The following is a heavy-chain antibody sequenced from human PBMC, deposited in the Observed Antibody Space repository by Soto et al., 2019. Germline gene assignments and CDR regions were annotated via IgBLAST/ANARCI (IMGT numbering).Heavy chain of an antibody. CDR1: GGTFSSYA. CDR3: ARDFPNPIAVVHDAFDI. CDR2: IIPIFGTA. V-gene: IGHV1-69*06. Sequence: VKVSCKASGGTFSSYAISWVRQAPGQGLEWMGGIIPIFGTANYAQKFQGRVTITADKSTSTAYMELSSLRSEDTAVYYCARDFPNPIAVVHDAFDIWGQGTMVTVSS. D-gene: IGHD6-19*01. J-gene: IGHJ3*02.